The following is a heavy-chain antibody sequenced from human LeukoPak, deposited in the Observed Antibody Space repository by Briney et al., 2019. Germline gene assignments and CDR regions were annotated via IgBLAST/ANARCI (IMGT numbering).Heavy chain of an antibody. V-gene: IGHV1-24*01. CDR2: FGPDDSET. Sequence: ASVKVSCKVPEYTLTELHMYWVRQTPGKGLEWMGGFGPDDSETIHAQNFQGRVTMTEDTSTDTAYMELSSLKSDDTAVYYCAADRKIVGTTGAYVFWGQGTLVTVSS. D-gene: IGHD1-26*01. J-gene: IGHJ4*02. CDR1: EYTLTELH. CDR3: AADRKIVGTTGAYVF.